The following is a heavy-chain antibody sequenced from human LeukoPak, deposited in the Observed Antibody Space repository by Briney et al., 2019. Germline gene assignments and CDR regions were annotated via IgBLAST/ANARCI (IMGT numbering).Heavy chain of an antibody. V-gene: IGHV4-39*07. CDR3: ASGGGQQLVDY. CDR1: GGSIRVATNY. D-gene: IGHD6-13*01. Sequence: SETLSLTCSVSGGSIRVATNYWDWIRQTPGKGLEWIGSIYYTGNTYYNPSLKSRVTISVDTSKNQFSLKLSSVTAADTAVYYCASGGGQQLVDYWGQGTLVTVSS. J-gene: IGHJ4*02. CDR2: IYYTGNT.